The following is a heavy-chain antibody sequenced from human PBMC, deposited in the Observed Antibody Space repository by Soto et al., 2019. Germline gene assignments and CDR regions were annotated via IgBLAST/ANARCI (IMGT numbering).Heavy chain of an antibody. Sequence: GSLRLSCIASGFPFSSYAMSWVRQTPGKGLEWVSGISGSGGRTYYADSVKGRFTISRDNSNNTLSLQMHILRVEDTAVYFCAKGGYYSLFDIWGQGTMVTVSS. CDR1: GFPFSSYA. J-gene: IGHJ3*02. CDR2: ISGSGGRT. D-gene: IGHD3-16*01. V-gene: IGHV3-23*01. CDR3: AKGGYYSLFDI.